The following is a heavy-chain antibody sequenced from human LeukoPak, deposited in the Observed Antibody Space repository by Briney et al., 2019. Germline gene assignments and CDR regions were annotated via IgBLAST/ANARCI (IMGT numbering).Heavy chain of an antibody. D-gene: IGHD3-16*01. CDR3: ASHYVH. J-gene: IGHJ1*01. CDR1: VFTFSSYA. V-gene: IGHV3-30*04. CDR2: ILYDGSNK. Sequence: GSSLTLSCAASVFTFSSYAMHCVRQAPGKGLEWVAVILYDGSNKYYADSVEARFTIYRDNSKNTLYLQMNSVRGEHTGVYYFASHYVHWGQGTLVTVSS.